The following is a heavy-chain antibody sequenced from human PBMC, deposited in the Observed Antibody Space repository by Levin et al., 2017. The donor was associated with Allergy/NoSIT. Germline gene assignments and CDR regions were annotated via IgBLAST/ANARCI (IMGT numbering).Heavy chain of an antibody. CDR1: GITISNAW. D-gene: IGHD1-14*01. J-gene: IGHJ4*02. CDR2: IVSKADGGTT. CDR3: TTVLQWEPESG. Sequence: PGGSLRLSCAASGITISNAWMSWFRQAPGKGLEWVGRIVSKADGGTTASAAPVKGRFTISRDDSKNTLYLQMNSLKTEDTAVYYCTTVLQWEPESGWGQGTLVTVSS. V-gene: IGHV3-15*04.